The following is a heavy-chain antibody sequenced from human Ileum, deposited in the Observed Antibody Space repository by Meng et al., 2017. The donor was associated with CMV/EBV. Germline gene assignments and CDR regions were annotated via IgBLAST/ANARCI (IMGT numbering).Heavy chain of an antibody. J-gene: IGHJ6*02. CDR1: GFTFSSYS. Sequence: GESLKISCAAPGFTFSSYSMNWVRQAPGKGLEWGSSISSSSSYIYYADSVKGRFTISRDNAKNSLYLQMNSLRAEDTAVYYCARHRVMVVTGGNYYYYGMDVWGRGPTVPVSS. V-gene: IGHV3-21*01. CDR2: ISSSSSYI. D-gene: IGHD4-23*01. CDR3: ARHRVMVVTGGNYYYYGMDV.